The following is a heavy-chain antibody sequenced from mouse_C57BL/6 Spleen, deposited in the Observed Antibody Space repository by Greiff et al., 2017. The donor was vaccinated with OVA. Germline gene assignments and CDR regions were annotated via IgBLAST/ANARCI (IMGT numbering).Heavy chain of an antibody. CDR3: ARGEDYGSTLRRWYFDV. CDR1: GYAFSSSW. CDR2: IYPGDGDT. D-gene: IGHD1-1*01. Sequence: QVQLQQSGPELVKPGASVKISCKASGYAFSSSWMNWVKQRPGKGLEWIGRIYPGDGDTNYNGKFKGKATLTADKSSSTAYMQLKSLTSEDSAVYYCARGEDYGSTLRRWYFDVWGTGTTVTVSS. J-gene: IGHJ1*03. V-gene: IGHV1-82*01.